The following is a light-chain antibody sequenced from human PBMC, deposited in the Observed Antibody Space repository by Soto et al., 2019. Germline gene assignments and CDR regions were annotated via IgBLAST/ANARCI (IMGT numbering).Light chain of an antibody. CDR1: QGISSY. J-gene: IGKJ3*01. CDR3: LHLNSYSPDT. V-gene: IGKV1-9*01. CDR2: AAS. Sequence: DMQLTQSPSFLSASVGDSVTNTCRASQGISSYLAWYQQKLGKAPKLLIFAASTLQNGVPSRFSGSGSGTEFTLTISSLQPEDFATYYCLHLNSYSPDTFGPGTKVDIK.